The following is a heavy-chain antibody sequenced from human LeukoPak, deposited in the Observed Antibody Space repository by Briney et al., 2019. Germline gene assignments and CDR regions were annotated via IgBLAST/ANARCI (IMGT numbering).Heavy chain of an antibody. Sequence: SETLSLTCTVSGGSISSGSYYWSWIRQSAGKGLEWIGRIYTSGSTNYNPSLKSRVTISVDTSKNQFSLKLSSVTAADTAVYYCARNSNSGSYLFDYWGQGTLVTVSS. J-gene: IGHJ4*02. CDR1: GGSISSGSYY. CDR3: ARNSNSGSYLFDY. V-gene: IGHV4-61*02. D-gene: IGHD1-26*01. CDR2: IYTSGST.